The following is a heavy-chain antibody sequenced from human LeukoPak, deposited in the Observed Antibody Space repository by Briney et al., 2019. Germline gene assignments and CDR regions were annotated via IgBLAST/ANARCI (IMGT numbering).Heavy chain of an antibody. CDR3: ARDRGYYFDY. J-gene: IGHJ4*02. V-gene: IGHV3-48*02. Sequence: TGGSLRLSCAASGFGFNTYSMNWVRQAPGKGLEWVSFISSSSTTIYYADSVKGRFTVSRDNVKNSLYLQMNSLRDEDTAVYYCARDRGYYFDYWGQGTLVTVSS. CDR1: GFGFNTYS. D-gene: IGHD3-10*01. CDR2: ISSSSTTI.